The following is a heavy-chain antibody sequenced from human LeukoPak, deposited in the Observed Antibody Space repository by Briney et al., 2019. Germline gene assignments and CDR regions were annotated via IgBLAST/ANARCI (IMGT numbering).Heavy chain of an antibody. CDR1: GYTFTGYY. D-gene: IGHD1-7*01. J-gene: IGHJ4*02. CDR3: ARDITGTSDY. V-gene: IGHV1-2*06. CDR2: INPNSGGT. Sequence: ASVKVSCTASGYTFTGYYMHWVRQAPGQGLEWMGRINPNSGGTNYAQKFQGRVTMARDTSISTAYMELSRLRSDDTAVYYCARDITGTSDYWGQGTLVTVSS.